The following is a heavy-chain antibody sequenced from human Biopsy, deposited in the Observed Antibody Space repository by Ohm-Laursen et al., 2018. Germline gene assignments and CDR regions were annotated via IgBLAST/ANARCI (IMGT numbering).Heavy chain of an antibody. Sequence: SVKVSCKASGGTFSNYAITWVRQAPGQGLEWMGRIIPLLDITTYAQRFKGRVTITADTSTSTATMELRSLRSDDTAGYYCATKLTGYFHHWGQGTLVIVSS. D-gene: IGHD3-9*01. J-gene: IGHJ1*01. CDR2: IIPLLDIT. CDR1: GGTFSNYA. V-gene: IGHV1-69*04. CDR3: ATKLTGYFHH.